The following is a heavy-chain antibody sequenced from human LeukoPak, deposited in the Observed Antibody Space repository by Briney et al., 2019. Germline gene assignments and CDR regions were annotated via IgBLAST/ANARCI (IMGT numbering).Heavy chain of an antibody. D-gene: IGHD2-2*02. J-gene: IGHJ4*02. CDR3: ASTVRFPKYQLLYQDYFDY. Sequence: SVKVSCKASGGTFSSYAISWVRQAPGQGLEWMGGIIPIFGTANYAQKFQGRVTITADESTSTAYMELSSLRSEDTAVYYCASTVRFPKYQLLYQDYFDYWGQGTLVTVSS. CDR2: IIPIFGTA. CDR1: GGTFSSYA. V-gene: IGHV1-69*13.